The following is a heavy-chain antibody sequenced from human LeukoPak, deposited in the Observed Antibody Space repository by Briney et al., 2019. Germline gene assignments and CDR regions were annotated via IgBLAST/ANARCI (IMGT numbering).Heavy chain of an antibody. J-gene: IGHJ5*02. V-gene: IGHV4-61*01. CDR2: IYYSGTT. CDR1: GGSDSSGTYY. CDR3: ATFGYCSGGSCYWGSWFDP. Sequence: SETLSLTCTVSGGSDSSGTYYWSWIRQPPGKGLEWIGYIYYSGTTNYNPSLKSRVTISIDTSKNQFSLKLSSVTAADTAVYYCATFGYCSGGSCYWGSWFDPWGQGTLVTVSS. D-gene: IGHD2-15*01.